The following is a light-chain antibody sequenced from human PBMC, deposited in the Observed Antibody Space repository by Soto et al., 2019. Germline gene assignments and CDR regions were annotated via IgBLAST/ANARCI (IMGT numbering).Light chain of an antibody. J-gene: IGLJ1*01. CDR1: SSNIGNNF. V-gene: IGLV1-51*01. Sequence: QSVLTQPPSVYAAPGQKVTLSCSGSSSNIGNNFVSWYQHLPGTAPKLLIYDNNKRPSGIPDRFSGSMSGTSATLGITGLQTGDEADYYCGAWDSSLSVYVFGTGTKVTV. CDR2: DNN. CDR3: GAWDSSLSVYV.